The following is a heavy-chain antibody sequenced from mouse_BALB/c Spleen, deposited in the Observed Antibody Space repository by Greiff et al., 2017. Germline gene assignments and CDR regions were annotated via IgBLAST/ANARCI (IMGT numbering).Heavy chain of an antibody. CDR2: INSNGGST. Sequence: EVKLVESGGGLVKLGGSLKLSCAASGFTFSSYYMSWVRQTPEKRLELVAAINSNGGSTYYPDSVKGRFTISRDNARNILYLQMSSLRSEDTAMYYCARGSLLRLRDYAMDYWGQGTSVTVSS. D-gene: IGHD1-2*01. CDR3: ARGSLLRLRDYAMDY. V-gene: IGHV5-6-2*01. J-gene: IGHJ4*01. CDR1: GFTFSSYY.